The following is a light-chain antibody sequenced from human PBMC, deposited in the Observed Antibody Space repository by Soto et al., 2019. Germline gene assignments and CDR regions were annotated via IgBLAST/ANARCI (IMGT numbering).Light chain of an antibody. CDR2: DVS. V-gene: IGLV2-14*03. CDR3: SSYTTSNTRQIV. CDR1: SSEVGGYNY. J-gene: IGLJ1*01. Sequence: QPALTQPASVSGSPGQSITISCTGTSSEVGGYNYVSWYQHHPGKAPKLLIYDVSNRPSGISNRFSGSKSDNTASLTISGLQPEDEAEYYCSSYTTSNTRQIVFGTGTKVTVL.